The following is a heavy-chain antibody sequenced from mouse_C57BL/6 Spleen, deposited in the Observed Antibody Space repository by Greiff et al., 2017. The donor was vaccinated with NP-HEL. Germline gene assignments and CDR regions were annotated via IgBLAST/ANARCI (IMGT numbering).Heavy chain of an antibody. V-gene: IGHV1-50*01. J-gene: IGHJ2*01. CDR1: GYTFTSYW. Sequence: VQLQQPGAELVKPGASVKLSCKASGYTFTSYWMQWVKQRPGQGLEWIGEIDPSDSYTNYNQKFKGKATLTVDTSSSTAYMQLSSLTSEDSAGYYCARYITTSTGDYWGQGTTLTVSS. D-gene: IGHD2-4*01. CDR3: ARYITTSTGDY. CDR2: IDPSDSYT.